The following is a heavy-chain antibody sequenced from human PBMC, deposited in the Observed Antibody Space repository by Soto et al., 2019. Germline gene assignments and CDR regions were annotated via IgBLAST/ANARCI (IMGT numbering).Heavy chain of an antibody. V-gene: IGHV1-69*01. CDR1: VGTVSNDA. D-gene: IGHD1-1*01. Sequence: QVQLVQSGAEVRRPGSSVKVSCKASVGTVSNDAISWVRQAPGQGLEWMGGTIPILGTANYAQKFEGRVTVTADESMNTAYMALSSRRSEDTALYYCARDLGYTSGRELDKWGQGTLVTVSS. CDR3: ARDLGYTSGRELDK. J-gene: IGHJ4*02. CDR2: TIPILGTA.